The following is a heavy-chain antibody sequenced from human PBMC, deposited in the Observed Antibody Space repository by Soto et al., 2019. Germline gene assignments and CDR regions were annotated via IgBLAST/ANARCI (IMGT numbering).Heavy chain of an antibody. J-gene: IGHJ5*02. CDR2: ITGSGDAT. CDR1: GFTFSSFA. CDR3: ASGLVGYCSSSSCHAYRFDP. Sequence: PGGSLRLSCAASGFTFSSFAMSWVRQAPGKGLEWVLAITGSGDATFYADSVRGRFTISRDNSKNTLYLQMNSLGAEDTALYYCASGLVGYCSSSSCHAYRFDPWGQGTLVTVSS. D-gene: IGHD2-2*01. V-gene: IGHV3-23*01.